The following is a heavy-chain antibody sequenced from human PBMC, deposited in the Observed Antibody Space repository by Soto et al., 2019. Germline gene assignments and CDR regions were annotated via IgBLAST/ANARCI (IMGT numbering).Heavy chain of an antibody. V-gene: IGHV3-11*06. D-gene: IGHD3-16*01. J-gene: IGHJ4*02. CDR2: ISSSSSYT. CDR3: ARDWGGTDFDY. Sequence: GESLKISCAASGFTFSDYYMSWIRQAPGKGLEWVSYISSSSSYTNYADSVKGRFTISRDNAKNSLYLQMNSLRAEDTAVYYCARDWGGTDFDYWGQGTLVTVSS. CDR1: GFTFSDYY.